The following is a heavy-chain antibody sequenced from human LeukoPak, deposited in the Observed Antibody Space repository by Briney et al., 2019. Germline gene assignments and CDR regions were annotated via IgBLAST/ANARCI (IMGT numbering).Heavy chain of an antibody. CDR3: VLGYSSASSDF. CDR2: LSSSGST. D-gene: IGHD6-19*01. CDR1: GGSISSSTYY. V-gene: IGHV4-39*01. J-gene: IGHJ4*02. Sequence: SETLSLTCTVSGGSISSSTYYWGCIRQAPGKGLEWIGSLSSSGSTYYNPSLKSRVTTSVDTSKKQFSLKLSSVTAADTAVYYCVLGYSSASSDFWGQGTLVTVSS.